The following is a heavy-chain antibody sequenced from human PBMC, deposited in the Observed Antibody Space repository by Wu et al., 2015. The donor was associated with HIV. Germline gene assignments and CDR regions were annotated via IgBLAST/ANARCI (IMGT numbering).Heavy chain of an antibody. J-gene: IGHJ4*02. Sequence: QVQLVQSGAEVKKPGASVKVSCKASGYTFIDYYMHWVRQAPGQGLEWMGWINPNNGGTNYAQKFQGRVTMTRDTSISTAYMELSRLRSDDTAVYYRASYYGPESSFDYWGQGTLVTVSS. CDR3: ASYYGPESSFDY. D-gene: IGHD3-10*01. CDR1: GYTFIDYY. CDR2: INPNNGGT. V-gene: IGHV1-2*02.